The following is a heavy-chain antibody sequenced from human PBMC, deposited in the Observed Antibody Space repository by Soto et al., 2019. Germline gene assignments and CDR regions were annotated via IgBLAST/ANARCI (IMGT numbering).Heavy chain of an antibody. Sequence: SLTCAISGDSVSSNSAAWNWIRPSPSRGLEWLGRTYYRSKWYNDYAVSVKSRITINPDTSKNQFSLQLNSVTPEDTAVYYCARVPIPFRLKIGYEDVYDFRAQGTIVTVSS. CDR2: TYYRSKWYN. D-gene: IGHD5-12*01. CDR1: GDSVSSNSAA. CDR3: ARVPIPFRLKIGYEDVYDF. J-gene: IGHJ3*01. V-gene: IGHV6-1*01.